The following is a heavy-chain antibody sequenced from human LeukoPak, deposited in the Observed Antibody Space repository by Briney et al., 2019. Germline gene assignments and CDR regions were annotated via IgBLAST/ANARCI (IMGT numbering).Heavy chain of an antibody. J-gene: IGHJ4*02. CDR2: IYYSGST. Sequence: SETLSLTCTVSGGSISSYYWSWIRQPPGKGLEWIGYIYYSGSTNYNPSLKSRVTISVDTSKNQFSLKLSSVTAADTAVYYCARDGGDGYNFLPNFDYWGQGTLVTVSS. CDR1: GGSISSYY. CDR3: ARDGGDGYNFLPNFDY. D-gene: IGHD5-24*01. V-gene: IGHV4-59*12.